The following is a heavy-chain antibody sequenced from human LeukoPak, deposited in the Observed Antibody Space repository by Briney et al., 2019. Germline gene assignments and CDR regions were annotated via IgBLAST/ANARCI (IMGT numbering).Heavy chain of an antibody. CDR1: GFTFSSYA. Sequence: GGSLRLSCAASGFTFSSYAMHWVRQAPGKGLEYVSAISSNGGSTYYANSVKGRFTISRDNSKNTLYLQMGSLRAEDMAVYYCARSPAYYDSSGYYYFDYWGQGTLVTVSS. J-gene: IGHJ4*02. V-gene: IGHV3-64*01. CDR2: ISSNGGST. D-gene: IGHD3-22*01. CDR3: ARSPAYYDSSGYYYFDY.